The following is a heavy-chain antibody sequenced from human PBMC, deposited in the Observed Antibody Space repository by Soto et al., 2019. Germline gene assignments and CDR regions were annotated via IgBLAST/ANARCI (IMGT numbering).Heavy chain of an antibody. CDR2: ISSSSSYI. D-gene: IGHD3-10*01. CDR3: ARDTSIELWFSGMEI. V-gene: IGHV3-21*01. CDR1: GFTVSSNY. Sequence: GGSLRLSCAASGFTVSSNYMSWVRQAPGKGLEWVSSISSSSSYIYYADSVKGRFTISRDNAKNSLYLQMNSLRAEDTAVSYNARDTSIELWFSGMEIWGQGSTITACS. J-gene: IGHJ6*02.